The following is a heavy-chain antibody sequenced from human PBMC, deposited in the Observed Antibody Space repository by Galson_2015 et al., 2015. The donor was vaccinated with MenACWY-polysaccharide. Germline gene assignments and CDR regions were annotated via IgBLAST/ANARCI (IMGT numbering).Heavy chain of an antibody. CDR1: GFTFSDYD. J-gene: IGHJ6*03. Sequence: LRLSCAASGFTFSDYDINWVRQAPGKGLEWISFISRSSGTIHYTDSVKGRFTISRDNAKNSLFLQMNSLRDDDTDMYFCARARLILIFCYYMDVWGNGTTVSVS. CDR3: ARARLILIFCYYMDV. D-gene: IGHD2-15*01. V-gene: IGHV3-48*02. CDR2: ISRSSGTI.